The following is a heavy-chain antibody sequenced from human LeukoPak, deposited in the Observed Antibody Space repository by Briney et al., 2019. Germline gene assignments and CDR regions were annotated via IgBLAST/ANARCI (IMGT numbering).Heavy chain of an antibody. Sequence: GGSLRLSCAASGFTFSNYALSWVRQAPGKGLEWVSTINDTSTNTYYADSVTGRFTISRDNSMNTLYLQMNSLRAEDTAIYFCAKVPYPDYGSWRPHFMDVWGQGTTVAVSS. CDR2: INDTSTNT. V-gene: IGHV3-23*01. CDR3: AKVPYPDYGSWRPHFMDV. J-gene: IGHJ6*02. D-gene: IGHD3-10*01. CDR1: GFTFSNYA.